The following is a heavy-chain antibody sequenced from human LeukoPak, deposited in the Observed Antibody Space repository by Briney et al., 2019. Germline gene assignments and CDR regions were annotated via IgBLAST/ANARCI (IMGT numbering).Heavy chain of an antibody. D-gene: IGHD3-16*01. V-gene: IGHV1-69*04. J-gene: IGHJ6*03. CDR2: IIPILGIA. CDR1: GGTFSSYA. Sequence: SVKVSCKASGGTFSSYAISWVRQAPGQGLEWMGRIIPILGIANYAQKLQGRVTMTTDTSTSTAYMELRSLRSDDTAVYYCARRGINYYYYYMDVWGKGTTVTVSS. CDR3: ARRGINYYYYYMDV.